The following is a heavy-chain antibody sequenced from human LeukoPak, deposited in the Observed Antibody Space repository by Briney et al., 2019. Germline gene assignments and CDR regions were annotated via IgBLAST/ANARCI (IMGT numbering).Heavy chain of an antibody. CDR2: IWYDGSNK. D-gene: IGHD6-13*01. CDR3: ARDRDCSWHLFDY. Sequence: GGSLRLSYAASGFTFSHYGMHWVRQAPGKGLEWMAYIWYDGSNKYYADSVKGRFTISRDNSKNTQYLQMNSLRAEDTAVYYCARDRDCSWHLFDYWGQGTLVTVSS. V-gene: IGHV3-33*01. CDR1: GFTFSHYG. J-gene: IGHJ4*02.